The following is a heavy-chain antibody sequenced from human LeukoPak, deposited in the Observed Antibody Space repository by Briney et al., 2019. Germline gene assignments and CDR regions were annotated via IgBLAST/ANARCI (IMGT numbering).Heavy chain of an antibody. CDR1: GYTFIDYG. Sequence: ASVKVSCKASGYTFIDYGVSWVRQDPGQGLEWMGWISTYNGHTYYAQKLQGRVTMTTDTSTSTAYMELRSLRSDDTAVYYCARDAAAAGPFDYWGQGTLVTVSS. J-gene: IGHJ4*02. CDR2: ISTYNGHT. V-gene: IGHV1-18*01. CDR3: ARDAAAAGPFDY. D-gene: IGHD6-13*01.